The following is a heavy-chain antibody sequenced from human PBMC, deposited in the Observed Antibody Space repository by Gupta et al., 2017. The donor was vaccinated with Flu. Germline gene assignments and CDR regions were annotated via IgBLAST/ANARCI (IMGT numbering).Heavy chain of an antibody. CDR2: ITWNSDRV. J-gene: IGHJ4*02. CDR1: GFTFDDIA. CDR3: ARGVGSSSLFIYFDY. Sequence: EVQLVESGGGLVQPGRSLRLSCAASGFTFDDIAMHCVRQPQGRGLEWVSGITWNSDRVHYADSVKGRFTISRDNAKNSLSLQMSSLRPEDTAFYYCARGVGSSSLFIYFDYWGQGNMVTVSS. V-gene: IGHV3-9*01. D-gene: IGHD6-6*01.